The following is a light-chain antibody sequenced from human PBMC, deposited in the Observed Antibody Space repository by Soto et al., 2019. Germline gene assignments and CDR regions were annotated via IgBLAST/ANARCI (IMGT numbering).Light chain of an antibody. J-gene: IGLJ1*01. CDR3: QSYDSSLSGYV. V-gene: IGLV1-40*01. Sequence: QSVLTQPPSVSGAPGQRVTISCTGSSSNIGAGYDVHWYQQLPGTAPKFLIYGNSNRPSGVPYRFSGSKSCTSASLAITGLQAEDEADYYCQSYDSSLSGYVFGTGTKLTVL. CDR2: GNS. CDR1: SSNIGAGYD.